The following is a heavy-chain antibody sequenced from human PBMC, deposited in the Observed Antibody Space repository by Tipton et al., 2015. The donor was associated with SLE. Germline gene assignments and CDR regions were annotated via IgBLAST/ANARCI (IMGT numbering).Heavy chain of an antibody. D-gene: IGHD6-19*01. J-gene: IGHJ3*02. CDR1: GGSFSGYY. CDR3: ARGSGWYGDPYAFDI. Sequence: TLSLTCAVYGGSFSGYYWSWIRQPPGKGLEWIGEINHSGSTNYNPSLKSRVTISIDTSKNQFSLKLSSVTAADTAVYYCARGSGWYGDPYAFDIWDQGTTVTVSS. CDR2: INHSGST. V-gene: IGHV4-34*01.